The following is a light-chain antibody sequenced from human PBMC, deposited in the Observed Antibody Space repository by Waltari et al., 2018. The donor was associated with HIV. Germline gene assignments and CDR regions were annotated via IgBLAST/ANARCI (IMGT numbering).Light chain of an antibody. CDR2: RNN. CDR3: AAWDDSLNGYV. V-gene: IGLV1-44*01. Sequence: QSVLTQPPSASGTPGQRVTISCSGSSSNIGSYTVHWYQQLPGTAPKLLIYRNNQRPSGVPDRFSGSKSGTSASLAISGLQSEDEADYSCAAWDDSLNGYVFGTGTKVTVL. CDR1: SSNIGSYT. J-gene: IGLJ1*01.